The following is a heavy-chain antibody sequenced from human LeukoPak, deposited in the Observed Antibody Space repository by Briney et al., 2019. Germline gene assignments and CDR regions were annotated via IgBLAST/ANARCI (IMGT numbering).Heavy chain of an antibody. CDR3: AKVFEGFSAAVYYFDY. CDR1: GFTVSSNY. V-gene: IGHV3-53*01. D-gene: IGHD6-13*01. Sequence: GGSLRLSCAASGFTVSSNYMSWVRQAPGKGLEWVSVIYSGGSTYYADSVKGRFTITRDNSKNTLYLQMNSLRAEDTAVYYCAKVFEGFSAAVYYFDYWGQGTLVTVSS. CDR2: IYSGGST. J-gene: IGHJ4*02.